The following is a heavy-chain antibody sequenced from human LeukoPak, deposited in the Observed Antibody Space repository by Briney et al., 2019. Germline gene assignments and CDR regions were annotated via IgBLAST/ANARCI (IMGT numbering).Heavy chain of an antibody. CDR3: ARAIAVRRGDY. CDR1: GYTFTGYY. J-gene: IGHJ4*02. Sequence: GASVKVSCKASGYTFTGYYMHWVRQAPGQGLEWMGWINPNSGGTNYAQKFQGRVTMTRDTSISTAYMELSRLKSDDAAVYYCARAIAVRRGDYWGQGTLVTVSS. D-gene: IGHD6-6*01. V-gene: IGHV1-2*02. CDR2: INPNSGGT.